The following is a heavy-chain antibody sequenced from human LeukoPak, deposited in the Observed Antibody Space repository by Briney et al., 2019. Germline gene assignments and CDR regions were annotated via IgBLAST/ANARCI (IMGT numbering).Heavy chain of an antibody. CDR2: IIPILGIA. D-gene: IGHD3-9*01. J-gene: IGHJ4*02. Sequence: SVKVSCKASGGTFSSYAISWVRQAAGKGLEWMGRIIPILGIANYAQKFQGRVTITADKSTSTAYMELSSLRSEDTAVYYCARDLLTAAVLTDWGQGTLVTVSS. CDR1: GGTFSSYA. V-gene: IGHV1-69*04. CDR3: ARDLLTAAVLTD.